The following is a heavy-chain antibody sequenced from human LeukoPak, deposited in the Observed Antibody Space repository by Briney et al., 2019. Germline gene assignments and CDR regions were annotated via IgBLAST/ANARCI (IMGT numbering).Heavy chain of an antibody. CDR2: IYYSGIT. V-gene: IGHV4-39*01. CDR3: ARLAPFTVYGSGSYDNAFDI. CDR1: GGSISSSSYY. J-gene: IGHJ3*02. Sequence: SETLSLTCTVSGGSISSSSYYWGWIRQPPGKGLEWIGSIYYSGITYYNPSLKSRVTISVDTSKNQFSLKLTSVTAADTAVYYCARLAPFTVYGSGSYDNAFDIWGQGTMVTVSS. D-gene: IGHD3-10*01.